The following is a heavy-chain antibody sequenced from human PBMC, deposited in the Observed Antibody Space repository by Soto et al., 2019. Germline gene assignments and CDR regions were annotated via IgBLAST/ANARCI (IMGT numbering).Heavy chain of an antibody. D-gene: IGHD2-2*01. CDR2: IYYSGST. CDR1: GGSISSGGYY. V-gene: IGHV4-31*03. J-gene: IGHJ6*02. Sequence: SETLSLTFTVSGGSISSGGYYWSWIRQHRGKGLEWIGYIYYSGSTYYNPSLKSRVTISVDTSKNQFSLKLSSVTAADTAVYYCARDRRYCSSTSCPSYYYGMDVWGQGTTVTVSS. CDR3: ARDRRYCSSTSCPSYYYGMDV.